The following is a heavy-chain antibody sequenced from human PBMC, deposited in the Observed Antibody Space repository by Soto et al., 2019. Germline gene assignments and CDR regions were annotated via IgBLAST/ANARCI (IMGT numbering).Heavy chain of an antibody. D-gene: IGHD2-8*01. V-gene: IGHV4-30-4*01. Sequence: QVQLQESGPGLVKPSETLSLTCTVSGGSISGGVHSWSWIRQPPGKGLEWIGHIFDSGSTYYNPSLTSRLPISVDTSKNQFSMRLSSVTAADTAVYYCARDIMPLTNDCYFDLCGRGTLVTVSS. CDR1: GGSISGGVHS. CDR3: ARDIMPLTNDCYFDL. J-gene: IGHJ2*01. CDR2: IFDSGST.